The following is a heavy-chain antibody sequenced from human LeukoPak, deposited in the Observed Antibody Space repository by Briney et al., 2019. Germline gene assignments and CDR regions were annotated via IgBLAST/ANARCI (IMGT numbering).Heavy chain of an antibody. D-gene: IGHD2-21*01. CDR3: ARHLGPSAINFDY. J-gene: IGHJ4*02. CDR2: IYYSGST. Sequence: PSETLSLTCAVFGGSFTGYYWRWIRQPPGKGLEWIGSIYYSGSTYYNPSLKSRVTISVDTSKNQFSLKLTSVTAADTAVYYCARHLGPSAINFDYWGQGTLVTVSS. V-gene: IGHV4-34*01. CDR1: GGSFTGYY.